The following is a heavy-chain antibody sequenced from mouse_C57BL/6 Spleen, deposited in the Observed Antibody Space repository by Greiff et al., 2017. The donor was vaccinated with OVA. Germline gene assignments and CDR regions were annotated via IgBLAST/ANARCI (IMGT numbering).Heavy chain of an antibody. CDR1: GFSLTSYG. CDR2: IWSGGST. V-gene: IGHV2-2*01. Sequence: QVQLQQSGPGLVQPSQRLSITCTVSGFSLTSYGVHWVRQSPGKGLEWLGVIWSGGSTDYNAAFISRLSISKDNSKSQVFFKMNSRQADDTAIYYCAPMVTTGFAYWGQGTLVTVSA. J-gene: IGHJ3*01. CDR3: APMVTTGFAY. D-gene: IGHD2-2*01.